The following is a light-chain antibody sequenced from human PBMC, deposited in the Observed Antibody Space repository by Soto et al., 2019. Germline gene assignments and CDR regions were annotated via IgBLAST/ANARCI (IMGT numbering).Light chain of an antibody. Sequence: DIQMTQSPSSLSTYVGDRVTITCRASQDIGSSLAWYQQKPGKLPNLLIYGASTLQSGVPSRFSGSGSGTYFTLTISSLRPDDVASYYCQKYNSAPFTFGPGTKLDLK. V-gene: IGKV1-27*01. CDR3: QKYNSAPFT. CDR1: QDIGSS. J-gene: IGKJ3*01. CDR2: GAS.